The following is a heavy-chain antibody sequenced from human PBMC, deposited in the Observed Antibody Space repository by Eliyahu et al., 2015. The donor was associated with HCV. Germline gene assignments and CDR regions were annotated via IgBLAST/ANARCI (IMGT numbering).Heavy chain of an antibody. D-gene: IGHD6-19*01. CDR2: XHYSGST. J-gene: IGHJ5*02. Sequence: PPGXGLEWIGYXHYSGSTNYNPSLKSRVTISIDTSKNQFSLNLTSVTAADTAMYYCASGGGGIAVTGTGGWFDPWGQGTLVTVSS. CDR3: ASGGGGIAVTGTGGWFDP. V-gene: IGHV4-59*01.